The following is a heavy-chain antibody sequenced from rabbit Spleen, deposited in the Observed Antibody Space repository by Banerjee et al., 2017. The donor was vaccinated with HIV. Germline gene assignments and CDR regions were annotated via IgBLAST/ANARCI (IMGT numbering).Heavy chain of an antibody. J-gene: IGHJ4*01. CDR3: ARDNIGANSRFYFNL. Sequence: QQQLVGSGGGLVKPAGSLTLTCKASAFSFSDRDVMCWVRQAPGKGLEWIGYIDPVFGITYYANWVNGRFSISRENAQNTMFLQMTSLTAADTATYFCARDNIGANSRFYFNLWGQGTLVTVS. V-gene: IGHV1S47*01. CDR1: AFSFSDRDV. CDR2: IDPVFGIT. D-gene: IGHD5-1*01.